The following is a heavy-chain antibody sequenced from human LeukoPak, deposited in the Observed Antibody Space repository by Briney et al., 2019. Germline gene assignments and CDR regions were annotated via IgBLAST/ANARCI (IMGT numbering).Heavy chain of an antibody. CDR3: ARDLEVVVTAILDY. J-gene: IGHJ4*02. V-gene: IGHV3-30*04. D-gene: IGHD2-21*02. CDR1: GFTFSSYA. CDR2: ISYDGSNK. Sequence: GGSLRLSCAASGFTFSSYAMHWVRQAPGKGLEWVAVISYDGSNKYYADSVKGRFTVSRDNSKNTLYLQMNSLRAEDTAVYYCARDLEVVVTAILDYWGQGTLVTVSS.